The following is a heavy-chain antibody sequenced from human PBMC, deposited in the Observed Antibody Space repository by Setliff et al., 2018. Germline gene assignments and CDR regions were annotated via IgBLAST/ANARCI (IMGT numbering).Heavy chain of an antibody. CDR3: ARGTDYHGSGSYWAKDV. Sequence: ASVKVSCKASGYTFTGHYIHWVRQAPGQGLVWMGWINPRTGVTNSAQKFQGRVAMTRDTSITTVYMDLSRLKSDDTAVYYCARGTDYHGSGSYWAKDVWGKGTTVTVSS. CDR2: INPRTGVT. D-gene: IGHD3-10*01. J-gene: IGHJ6*04. CDR1: GYTFTGHY. V-gene: IGHV1-2*02.